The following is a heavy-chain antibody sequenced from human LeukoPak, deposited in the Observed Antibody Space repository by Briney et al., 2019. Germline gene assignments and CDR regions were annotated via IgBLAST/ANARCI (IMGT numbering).Heavy chain of an antibody. Sequence: GGSLRLSCAASGFTFSSYSMNWVRQAPGKGREWVSSISSSSSFIYYADSVKGRFTISRDNAKNSLYLQMNSLRAEDTAVYYCASHRAPVPAARDYNWFDPWGQGTLVTVSS. D-gene: IGHD2-2*01. CDR3: ASHRAPVPAARDYNWFDP. CDR1: GFTFSSYS. CDR2: ISSSSSFI. V-gene: IGHV3-21*01. J-gene: IGHJ5*02.